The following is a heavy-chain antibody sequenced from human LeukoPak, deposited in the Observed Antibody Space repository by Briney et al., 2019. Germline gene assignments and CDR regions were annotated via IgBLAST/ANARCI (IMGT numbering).Heavy chain of an antibody. J-gene: IGHJ6*02. D-gene: IGHD3-22*01. CDR3: ARVPDSSGYLPYYYYGMDV. V-gene: IGHV3-11*01. Sequence: GGSLRLSCAASGFTFSDYYMSWIRQAPGKGLEWVSYISSSGSTIYYADSVKGRFTISRDNAKNSLYLQMNSLRAEDTAVYYCARVPDSSGYLPYYYYGMDVWGQGTTVTVSS. CDR1: GFTFSDYY. CDR2: ISSSGSTI.